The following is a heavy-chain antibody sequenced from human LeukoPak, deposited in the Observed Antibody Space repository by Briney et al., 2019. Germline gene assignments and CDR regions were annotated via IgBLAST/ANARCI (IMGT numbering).Heavy chain of an antibody. V-gene: IGHV3-74*01. CDR3: ARGADSGYSSDN. J-gene: IGHJ4*02. CDR2: INIDGSST. CDR1: GFTFSNYW. Sequence: GGSLRLSCAASGFTFSNYWMHWVRQAPGKGLVWVSRINIDGSSTSYVDSVKGRFTISRDNAKNTLYLQMNSLRAEDTAVYYCARGADSGYSSDNWGQGTLVSVSS. D-gene: IGHD3-9*01.